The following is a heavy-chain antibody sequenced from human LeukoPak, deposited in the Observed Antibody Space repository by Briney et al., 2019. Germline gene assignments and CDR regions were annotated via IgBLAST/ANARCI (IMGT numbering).Heavy chain of an antibody. V-gene: IGHV1-69*13. Sequence: ASVKVSCKASGGTSSSYAISWVRQAPGQGLEWMGGIIPIFGTANYAQKFQGRVTITADESTSTAYMELSSLRSEDTAVYYCARGSRIFAWLSNRETYYYSMAVWGKGPRSPSP. CDR3: ARGSRIFAWLSNRETYYYSMAV. J-gene: IGHJ6*03. CDR2: IIPIFGTA. D-gene: IGHD3-9*01. CDR1: GGTSSSYA.